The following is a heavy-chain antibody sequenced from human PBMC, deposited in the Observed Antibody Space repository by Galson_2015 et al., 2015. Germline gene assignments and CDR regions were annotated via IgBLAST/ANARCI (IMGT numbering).Heavy chain of an antibody. CDR3: ASGGLWNFDI. V-gene: IGHV3-11*06. CDR1: GFTFSDYY. D-gene: IGHD3-16*01. CDR2: ISSSSSYT. Sequence: SLRLSCAASGFTFSDYYMSWIRQAPGKGLEWVSYISSSSSYTNYADSVKGRFTISRDNAKNSLYLQMNSLRAEDTAVYYCASGGLWNFDIWGQGTMVTVSS. J-gene: IGHJ3*02.